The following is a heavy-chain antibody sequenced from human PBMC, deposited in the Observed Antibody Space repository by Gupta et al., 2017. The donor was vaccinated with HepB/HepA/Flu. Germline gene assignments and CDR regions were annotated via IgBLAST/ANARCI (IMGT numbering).Heavy chain of an antibody. V-gene: IGHV1-2*02. CDR3: ARGADSYYDFWSGYYAD. CDR2: INPNSGGT. D-gene: IGHD3-3*01. Sequence: QVQLVQSGAEVKKPGASVKVSCKASGYTFTGYYMHWVRQAPGQGLEWMGWINPNSGGTNYAQKFQGRVTMTRDTSISTAYMELSRLRSDETAVYYCARGADSYYDFWSGYYADWGQGTLVTVSS. CDR1: GYTFTGYY. J-gene: IGHJ4*02.